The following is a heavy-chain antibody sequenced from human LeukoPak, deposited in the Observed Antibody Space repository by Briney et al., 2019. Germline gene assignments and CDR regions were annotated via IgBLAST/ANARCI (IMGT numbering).Heavy chain of an antibody. J-gene: IGHJ4*02. CDR2: ISGSGGST. CDR1: GFTFSSYA. D-gene: IGHD3-22*01. CDR3: TKDRWNSYDSSGYYYYDY. V-gene: IGHV3-23*01. Sequence: GGSLRLSCAASGFTFSSYAMSWVRQAPGKGLEWVSSISGSGGSTYYADSVKGRFTISRDNSKNTLYLQMNSLRAEDTAVYYCTKDRWNSYDSSGYYYYDYWGQGTLVTVSS.